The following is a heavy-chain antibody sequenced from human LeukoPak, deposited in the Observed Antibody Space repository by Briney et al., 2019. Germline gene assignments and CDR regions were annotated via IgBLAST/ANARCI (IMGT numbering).Heavy chain of an antibody. D-gene: IGHD6-13*01. CDR2: IYHSGST. CDR3: ARDKSPAAAGSGWFDP. CDR1: GGSISSSNW. J-gene: IGHJ5*02. V-gene: IGHV4-4*02. Sequence: SGTLSLTCAVSGGSISSSNWWSWVRQPPGKGLEWIGEIYHSGSTNYNPSLKSRVTISVDKSKNQFSLKLSSVTAADTAVYYCARDKSPAAAGSGWFDPWGQGTLVTVSS.